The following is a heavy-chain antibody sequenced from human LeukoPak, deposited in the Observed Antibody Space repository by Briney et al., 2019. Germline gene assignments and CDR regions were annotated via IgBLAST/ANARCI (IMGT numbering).Heavy chain of an antibody. CDR3: ARNYYDSSGYLAGLDP. CDR2: IFYSGNT. D-gene: IGHD3-22*01. Sequence: SETLSLTCTVSGGSISSSSYYWGWIRQPPGKGLEWIGSIFYSGNTYYNPSLKSRVTISVDTSKNQFSLKLSSVTAADTAVYYCARNYYDSSGYLAGLDPWGQGTLVTVSS. J-gene: IGHJ5*02. CDR1: GGSISSSSYY. V-gene: IGHV4-39*07.